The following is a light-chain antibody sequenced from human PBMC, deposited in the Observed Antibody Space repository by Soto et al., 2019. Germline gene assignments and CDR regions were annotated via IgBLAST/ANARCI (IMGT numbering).Light chain of an antibody. CDR3: HHYCGSPWT. V-gene: IGKV3-20*01. CDR1: HSVSNNY. J-gene: IGKJ2*02. Sequence: EIVLTQSPATLSLSPGDRATLSCRASHSVSNNYLAWYQQKPGQAPKLLIYDASSRATGIPDRFGASGSGTDFTLSITKLEPEDVAVYFCHHYCGSPWTFGQGTKLEIK. CDR2: DAS.